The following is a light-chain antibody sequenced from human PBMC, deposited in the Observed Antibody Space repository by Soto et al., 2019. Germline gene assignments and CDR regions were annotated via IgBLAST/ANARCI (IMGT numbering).Light chain of an antibody. J-gene: IGLJ2*01. CDR2: EDN. CDR1: SSNIGNRH. V-gene: IGLV1-51*02. Sequence: QSVLTQPPSVSAAPGQKVTISCSGSSSNIGNRHVSWYQQFPGTAPKLLIYEDNKRPSGIPDRFSGSKSGTPATLGITGLQTGDEADYYCGAWDNSLSAGVFGGGTKVTVL. CDR3: GAWDNSLSAGV.